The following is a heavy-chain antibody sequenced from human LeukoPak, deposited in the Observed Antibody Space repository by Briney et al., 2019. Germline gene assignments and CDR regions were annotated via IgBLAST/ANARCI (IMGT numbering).Heavy chain of an antibody. D-gene: IGHD6-13*01. CDR3: ARRGTSSSWAHFDY. CDR1: GDSPSRYH. J-gene: IGHJ4*02. CDR2: TSHSGTT. Sequence: SETLSLTCVVSGDSPSRYHWSWIRQPPGKGLEWIGHTSHSGTTNKNSSLKSRVTITLDTSKKQFSLNLTSVTAADTAVYYCARRGTSSSWAHFDYWGQGTLVTVSS. V-gene: IGHV4-59*08.